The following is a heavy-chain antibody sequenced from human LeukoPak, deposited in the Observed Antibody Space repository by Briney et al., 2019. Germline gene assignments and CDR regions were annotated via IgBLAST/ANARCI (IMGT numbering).Heavy chain of an antibody. D-gene: IGHD4-23*01. CDR2: INPKSGGT. V-gene: IGHV1-2*02. Sequence: GASVKVSCKTSGYTFITYYMHWVRQAPGQGLEWMGWINPKSGGTNYPQKFQGRVTMTRDTSISTAYMELSRLRSDDTAVYYCARGIYGGNSPLVDYWGQGTLVTVSS. CDR3: ARGIYGGNSPLVDY. J-gene: IGHJ4*02. CDR1: GYTFITYY.